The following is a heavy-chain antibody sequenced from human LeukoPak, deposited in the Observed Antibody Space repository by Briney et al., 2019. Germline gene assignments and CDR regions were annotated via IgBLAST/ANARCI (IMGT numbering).Heavy chain of an antibody. V-gene: IGHV3-11*04. CDR2: ISSSGSTI. CDR3: ARDSVTPPRYYYYYYMDV. D-gene: IGHD3-9*01. J-gene: IGHJ6*03. CDR1: GFTFSDYY. Sequence: GGSLRLSCAASGFTFSDYYMSWIRQAPGKGLEWVSYISSSGSTIYYADSVKGRFTISRDNAKNSLYLQMNSLRAEDTAVYYCARDSVTPPRYYYYYYMDVWGKGTTVTVSS.